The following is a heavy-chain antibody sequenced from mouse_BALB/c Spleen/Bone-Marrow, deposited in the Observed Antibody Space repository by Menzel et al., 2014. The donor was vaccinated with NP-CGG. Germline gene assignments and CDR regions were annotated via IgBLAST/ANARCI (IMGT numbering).Heavy chain of an antibody. D-gene: IGHD2-3*01. J-gene: IGHJ2*01. V-gene: IGHV1-22*01. CDR3: ARGRWYY. CDR2: VNPNIGGT. Sequence: VQLQQSGPELVMPGASVKISCKTSVYTFTDYTLHWVKQSHGKSLEWIGGVNPNIGGTSYNQKFKDKASLTVNKSSTTAYMELRSLTSEDSAVYYCARGRWYYWGQGTTLTVSS. CDR1: VYTFTDYT.